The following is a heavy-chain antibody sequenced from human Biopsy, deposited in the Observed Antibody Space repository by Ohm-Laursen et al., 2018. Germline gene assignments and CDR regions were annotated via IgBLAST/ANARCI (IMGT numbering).Heavy chain of an antibody. D-gene: IGHD4-17*01. CDR2: INTYSGNT. CDR3: ARDYYPYVDYLKDVPLCDS. CDR1: GYTFTTYG. Sequence: ASVKVSRKASGYTFTTYGISWVRQAPGQGLEWMGWINTYSGNTNYGKKFHDRVIMTSDTSTSTAYLERRSLRSDDTAVYYCARDYYPYVDYLKDVPLCDSWGQGTLVTVSS. V-gene: IGHV1-18*01. J-gene: IGHJ4*02.